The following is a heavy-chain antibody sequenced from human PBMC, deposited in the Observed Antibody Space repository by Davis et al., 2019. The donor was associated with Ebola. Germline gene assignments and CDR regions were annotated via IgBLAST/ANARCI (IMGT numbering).Heavy chain of an antibody. CDR1: GFTSSSYA. D-gene: IGHD2-2*01. CDR2: ISGSGGST. CDR3: TTEGVPPYGY. Sequence: GESLKISCAASGFTSSSYAMSWVCQAPGKGLEWVSAISGSGGSTYYADSVKGRFTISRDNSKNTLYLQMNSLTAEDTAVYYCTTEGVPPYGYSGQGTLVTVSS. J-gene: IGHJ4*02. V-gene: IGHV3-23*01.